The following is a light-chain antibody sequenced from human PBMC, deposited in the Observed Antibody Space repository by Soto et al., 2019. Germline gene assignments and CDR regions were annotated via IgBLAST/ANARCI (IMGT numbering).Light chain of an antibody. V-gene: IGKV3-20*01. J-gene: IGKJ2*01. CDR2: GAS. Sequence: EIVLTQSPGTLSLSPGERATLSCRASQSVSRSYLAWYQQKPGQAPRLLILGASSRATGIPDRFSGSGSGTDFTLTISRLEPEDFAVYYCQQYGSSPDTFGQGTKLEIK. CDR1: QSVSRSY. CDR3: QQYGSSPDT.